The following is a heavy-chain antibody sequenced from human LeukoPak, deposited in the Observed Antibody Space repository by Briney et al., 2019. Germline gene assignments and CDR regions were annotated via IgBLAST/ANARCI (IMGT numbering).Heavy chain of an antibody. CDR3: ASSSGWYHYYYYYMDV. CDR1: GYTFIGYY. Sequence: GASVKVSCKASGYTFIGYYMHWVRQAPGQGLEWMGWINPNSGGTSYAQKFQGRVTMTRDTSTSTVYMELSSLRSEDTAVYYCASSSGWYHYYYYYMDVWGKGTTVTISS. J-gene: IGHJ6*03. V-gene: IGHV1-2*02. D-gene: IGHD6-19*01. CDR2: INPNSGGT.